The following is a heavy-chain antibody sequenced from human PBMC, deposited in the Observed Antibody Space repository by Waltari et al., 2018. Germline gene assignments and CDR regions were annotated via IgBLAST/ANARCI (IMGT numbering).Heavy chain of an antibody. J-gene: IGHJ4*02. V-gene: IGHV3-23*01. D-gene: IGHD5-18*01. CDR1: GFNFNSYA. Sequence: EVQLLESGGGLVQPGGSLRLSCAASGFNFNSYALSWVRQAPGKGPEWVSTFSVSAGATYYADSVKGRFTISRDNSERTLYLQMNRLRADDSAVYYCAKLGSAAMVYYFDFWGQGTPVTVSS. CDR2: FSVSAGAT. CDR3: AKLGSAAMVYYFDF.